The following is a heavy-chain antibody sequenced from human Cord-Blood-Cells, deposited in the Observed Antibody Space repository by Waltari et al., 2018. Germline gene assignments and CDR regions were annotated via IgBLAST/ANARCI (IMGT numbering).Heavy chain of an antibody. CDR1: GGSFSGYY. V-gene: IGHV4-34*01. J-gene: IGHJ3*02. D-gene: IGHD1-1*01. CDR2: INHSRST. Sequence: QVQLQQWGAGLLKPSETLSLTCAVYGGSFSGYYWSWIRQPPGKGLEWIGEINHSRSTNYNPSLKSRVTISVDTSKNQFSLKLSSVTAADTAVYYCAGDTLLLRNLDAFDIWGQGTMVTVSS. CDR3: AGDTLLLRNLDAFDI.